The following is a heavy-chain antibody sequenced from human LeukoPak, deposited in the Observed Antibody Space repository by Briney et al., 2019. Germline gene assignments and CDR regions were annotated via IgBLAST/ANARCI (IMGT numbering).Heavy chain of an antibody. Sequence: ASVKVSCKSSGYTFPNHGISWVRQPPGQGLEWMGWISAYNGNTNYAQKLQGRVTMTTDTSTSTAYMELRSLRSDDTAVYYCARDSIPYSSSSKFAFDIWGQGTMVTVSS. V-gene: IGHV1-18*01. CDR1: GYTFPNHG. CDR3: ARDSIPYSSSSKFAFDI. D-gene: IGHD6-6*01. CDR2: ISAYNGNT. J-gene: IGHJ3*02.